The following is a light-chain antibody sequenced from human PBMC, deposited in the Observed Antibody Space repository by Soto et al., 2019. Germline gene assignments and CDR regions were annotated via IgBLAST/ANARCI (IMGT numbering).Light chain of an antibody. CDR1: DGTSSY. J-gene: IGKJ1*01. V-gene: IGKV1-39*01. CDR3: HQSFSNPRT. CDR2: AAS. Sequence: MSQSPASLSAAVGDRVTVPCRASDGTSSYLNWYKLKPGTAPKLLISAASTLQSGVAPRFSGSGSGTDFPLPIAALQPDDFATHYCHQSFSNPRTFGQGTKV.